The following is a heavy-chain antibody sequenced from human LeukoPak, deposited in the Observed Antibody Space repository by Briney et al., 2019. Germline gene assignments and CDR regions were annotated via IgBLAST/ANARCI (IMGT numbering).Heavy chain of an antibody. CDR2: IYPGDSDT. CDR3: ARHAVRDGYNRHNDY. D-gene: IGHD5-24*01. V-gene: IGHV5-51*01. J-gene: IGHJ4*02. CDR1: GYSFSTYW. Sequence: GESLKISCEGSGYSFSTYWIAWVRQMPGKGLEWMGIIYPGDSDTRYSPSFEGQVTISADKSISIAYLQWSSLKASDTAMYFCARHAVRDGYNRHNDYWGQGTLVTVSS.